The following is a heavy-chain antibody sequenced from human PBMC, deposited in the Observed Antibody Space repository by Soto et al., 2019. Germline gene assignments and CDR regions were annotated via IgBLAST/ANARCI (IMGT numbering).Heavy chain of an antibody. V-gene: IGHV1-18*04. CDR3: AREGATSSRVVTAYDAFDI. CDR2: ISAYNGNT. D-gene: IGHD2-21*02. Sequence: GASVKVSCKASGYTFTSYGISWVRQAPGQGLEWMGWISAYNGNTNYAQKLQGRVTMTTDTSTSTAYMELRSLRSDDTAVYYCAREGATSSRVVTAYDAFDIWGQGTMVTVSS. J-gene: IGHJ3*02. CDR1: GYTFTSYG.